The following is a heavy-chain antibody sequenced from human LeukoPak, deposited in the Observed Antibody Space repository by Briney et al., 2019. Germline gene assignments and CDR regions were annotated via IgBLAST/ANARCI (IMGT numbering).Heavy chain of an antibody. V-gene: IGHV4-34*01. CDR2: INHSGST. Sequence: SETLSLTCAVYGGSFSGYYWSWIRQPPGKGLEWIGEINHSGSTNYNPSLKSRVTISVDTSKNQFSLKLSSVTAADTAVYYCARLGPYYGSGSYYNRRVDYYYYMDVWGKGTTVTISS. CDR3: ARLGPYYGSGSYYNRRVDYYYYMDV. J-gene: IGHJ6*03. CDR1: GGSFSGYY. D-gene: IGHD3-10*01.